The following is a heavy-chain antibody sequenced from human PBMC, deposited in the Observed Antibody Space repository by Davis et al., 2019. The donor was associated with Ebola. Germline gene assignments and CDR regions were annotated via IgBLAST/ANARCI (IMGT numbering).Heavy chain of an antibody. CDR3: ARGSRNMDV. Sequence: PGGSLRLSCAASGFTFRSYWMSWVRQAPGKGLEWVAKIKEDGSEKLEVDSVKGRFTISRDNAKDSLYLQMNSLRAEDTAVYYCARGSRNMDVWGKGTTVTVSS. J-gene: IGHJ6*03. CDR1: GFTFRSYW. V-gene: IGHV3-7*03. CDR2: IKEDGSEK.